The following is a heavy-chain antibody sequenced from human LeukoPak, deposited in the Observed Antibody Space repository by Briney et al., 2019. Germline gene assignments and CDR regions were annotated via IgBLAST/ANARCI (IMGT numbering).Heavy chain of an antibody. CDR3: ATGLGHYYDY. CDR2: VNSDGSST. Sequence: GGSLRLSCAASGISFNNYWMHWVRQAPGKGLVWVSRVNSDGSSTVYADSVKGRFTISRDNARTTVYSQMSSLRLDDTATYYCATGLGHYYDYWGQGSLVTVSS. CDR1: GISFNNYW. D-gene: IGHD3-22*01. J-gene: IGHJ4*02. V-gene: IGHV3-74*01.